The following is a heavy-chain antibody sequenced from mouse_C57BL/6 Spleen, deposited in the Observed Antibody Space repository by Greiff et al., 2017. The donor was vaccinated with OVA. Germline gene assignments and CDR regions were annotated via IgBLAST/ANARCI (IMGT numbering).Heavy chain of an antibody. CDR1: GYAFSSSW. J-gene: IGHJ4*01. Sequence: QVQLQQSGPELVKPGASVKISCKASGYAFSSSWMNWVKQRPGKGLEWIGRIYPGDGDTNYNGKFKGKATLTADKSSSTAYMQLSSLTSEDSAVYFWARSHGYDDYAMDYWGQGTSVTVSS. CDR3: ARSHGYDDYAMDY. V-gene: IGHV1-82*01. CDR2: IYPGDGDT. D-gene: IGHD2-2*01.